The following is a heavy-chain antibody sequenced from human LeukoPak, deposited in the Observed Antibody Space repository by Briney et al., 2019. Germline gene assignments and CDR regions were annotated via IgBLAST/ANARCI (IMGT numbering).Heavy chain of an antibody. J-gene: IGHJ3*02. D-gene: IGHD1-26*01. Sequence: GGSLRLSCAASGFTFSTYWMSWVRQAPGKGLEWVAILNQDGSDKYYVDSVKGRFTISRDNAENSLYLQMNSLRAEDTAVYYCARGWELPDAFDIWGQGTMVTVSS. CDR3: ARGWELPDAFDI. V-gene: IGHV3-7*02. CDR2: LNQDGSDK. CDR1: GFTFSTYW.